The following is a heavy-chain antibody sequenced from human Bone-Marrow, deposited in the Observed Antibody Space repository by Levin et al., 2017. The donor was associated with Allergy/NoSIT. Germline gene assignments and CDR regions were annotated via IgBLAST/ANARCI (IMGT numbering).Heavy chain of an antibody. CDR1: GFTFSDYD. CDR2: ISGSGGTT. CDR3: AKDSGGGYYYFDH. V-gene: IGHV3-23*01. D-gene: IGHD2-15*01. J-gene: IGHJ4*02. Sequence: GESLKISCAASGFTFSDYDMSWVRQAPGKGLKWVSAISGSGGTTYYADSVKGRFTISRDNSKNTLYLQMNSLRAEDTAIYYCAKDSGGGYYYFDHWGQGTLVTVSS.